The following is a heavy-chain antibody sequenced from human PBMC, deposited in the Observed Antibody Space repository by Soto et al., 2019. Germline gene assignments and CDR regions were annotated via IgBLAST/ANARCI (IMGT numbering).Heavy chain of an antibody. J-gene: IGHJ5*02. CDR1: GFSLSTSGVG. D-gene: IGHD3-10*01. V-gene: IGHV2-5*02. CDR2: IYWDDDK. CDR3: AHRRWFGEPTPFDP. Sequence: QITLKESGPTLVKPTQTLTLTCTFSGFSLSTSGVGVGWIRQPPGKALECLAVIYWDDDKRYNPSLKSRLTITKDTSKNQVVLTMTNMDPVDTATYYCAHRRWFGEPTPFDPWGQGPLVTVSS.